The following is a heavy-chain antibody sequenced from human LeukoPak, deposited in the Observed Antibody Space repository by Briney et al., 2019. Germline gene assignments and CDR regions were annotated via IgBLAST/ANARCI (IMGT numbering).Heavy chain of an antibody. Sequence: PGGSLRLSCTASRFTFSSYAMSWVRQAPGKGLEWVSAISGSGDNTYYADSVKGRFTISRDNSKNTLYLQMISLRAEDTAVYYCAKGLRRRNYYDSSGYLGFDYWGQGTLVTVSS. D-gene: IGHD3-22*01. J-gene: IGHJ4*02. CDR2: ISGSGDNT. CDR1: RFTFSSYA. CDR3: AKGLRRRNYYDSSGYLGFDY. V-gene: IGHV3-23*01.